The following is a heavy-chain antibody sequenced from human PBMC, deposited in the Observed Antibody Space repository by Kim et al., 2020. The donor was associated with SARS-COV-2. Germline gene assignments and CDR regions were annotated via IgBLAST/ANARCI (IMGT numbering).Heavy chain of an antibody. V-gene: IGHV4-39*07. CDR3: AREKCIQPDYYGMDV. CDR2: IYYSGST. Sequence: SETLSLTCTVSGGSISSSSYYWGWIRQPPGKGLEWIGSIYYSGSTYYNPSLKSRVTISVDTSKNQFSLKLSSVTAADTAAYYCAREKCIQPDYYGMDVWGQGTTVTVSS. J-gene: IGHJ6*02. CDR1: GGSISSSSYY. D-gene: IGHD5-18*01.